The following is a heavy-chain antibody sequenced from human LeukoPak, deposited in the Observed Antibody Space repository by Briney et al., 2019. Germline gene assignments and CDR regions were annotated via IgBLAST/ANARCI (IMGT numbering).Heavy chain of an antibody. J-gene: IGHJ4*02. CDR2: IYHTGTT. CDR3: ARDSGGDLDY. D-gene: IGHD2-21*02. V-gene: IGHV4-30-2*01. Sequence: SETLSLTCAVYGGSFSGYYWSWIRQPPGKGLEWIGYIYHTGTTYYNPSLKSRVSISADRSKNHFSLKLTSMTAADTAVYYCARDSGGDLDYWGQGTLVTVSS. CDR1: GGSFSGYY.